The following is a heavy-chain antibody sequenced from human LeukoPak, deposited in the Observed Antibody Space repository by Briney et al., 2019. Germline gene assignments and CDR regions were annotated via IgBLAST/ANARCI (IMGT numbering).Heavy chain of an antibody. CDR3: ARKGYSGRYSHGMDV. CDR2: IWFDGSSQ. CDR1: GFTFSSYG. Sequence: GGSLRLSCAASGFTFSSYGMYWVRQAPGKGLEWVALIWFDGSSQNYADFVKGRFTISRDNSKNTLFLQMNSLRAEDTAVYYCARKGYSGRYSHGMDVWGQGTTVTVSS. D-gene: IGHD1-26*01. J-gene: IGHJ6*02. V-gene: IGHV3-33*01.